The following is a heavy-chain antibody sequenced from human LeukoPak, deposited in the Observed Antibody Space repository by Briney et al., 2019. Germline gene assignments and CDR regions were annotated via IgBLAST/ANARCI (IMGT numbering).Heavy chain of an antibody. Sequence: GGSLRLSCAASGFTFSSLWMSWVRQAPGKGLEWVANIKKDGSQKYYVDSVEGRFTISRDNAKNPLYLQMDSLRVDDTAVYYCTRVFGGYDVSDYWGQGTLVTVSS. CDR2: IKKDGSQK. V-gene: IGHV3-7*03. CDR1: GFTFSSLW. D-gene: IGHD3-3*01. CDR3: TRVFGGYDVSDY. J-gene: IGHJ4*02.